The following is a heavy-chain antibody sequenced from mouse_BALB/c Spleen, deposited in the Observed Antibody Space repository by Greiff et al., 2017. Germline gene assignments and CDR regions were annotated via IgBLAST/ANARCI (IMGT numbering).Heavy chain of an antibody. V-gene: IGHV5-6-3*01. CDR2: INSNGGST. D-gene: IGHD1-1*01. CDR1: GFTFSSYG. CDR3: AQSSYAMDY. J-gene: IGHJ4*01. Sequence: EVHLVESGGGLVQPGGSLKLSCAASGFTFSSYGMSWVRQTPDKRLELVATINSNGGSTYYPDSVKGRFTISRDNAKNTLYLQMSSLKSEDTAMYYCAQSSYAMDYWGQGTSVTVSS.